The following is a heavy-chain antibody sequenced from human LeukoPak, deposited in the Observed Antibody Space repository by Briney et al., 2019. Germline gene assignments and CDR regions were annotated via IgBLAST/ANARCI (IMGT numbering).Heavy chain of an antibody. CDR3: ATVHLLWRVDY. D-gene: IGHD2/OR15-2a*01. Sequence: ASVKVSCKASGYTFTSYGISWVRQAPGQGLEWMGWISAYNGNTNYAQKLQGRVTMTTDTSTSIAYMELRSLRSDDTAVYYCATVHLLWRVDYWGQGTLVTVSS. CDR2: ISAYNGNT. V-gene: IGHV1-18*01. J-gene: IGHJ4*02. CDR1: GYTFTSYG.